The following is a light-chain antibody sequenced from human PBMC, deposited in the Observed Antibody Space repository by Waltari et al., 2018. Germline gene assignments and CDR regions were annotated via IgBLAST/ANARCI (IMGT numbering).Light chain of an antibody. CDR2: EGS. CDR3: CSYAGSSTWV. V-gene: IGLV2-23*01. Sequence: QSALTQPASVSGSPGQSITISCTGTSSDVGSYNLVSWYQQHPGKAPKRRVYEGSKRPSGVSNRVAGSESGNTASLTVSGLQAEDEADYYCCSYAGSSTWVFGGGTKLTVL. CDR1: SSDVGSYNL. J-gene: IGLJ3*02.